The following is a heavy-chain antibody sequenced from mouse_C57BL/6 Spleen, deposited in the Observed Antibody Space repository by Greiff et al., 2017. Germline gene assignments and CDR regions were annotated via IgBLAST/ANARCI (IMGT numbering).Heavy chain of an antibody. D-gene: IGHD1-1*01. CDR2: ISSGGSYT. CDR1: GFTFSSYG. Sequence: EVKLMESGGDLVKPGGSLKLSCAASGFTFSSYGMSWVRQTPDKRLEWVATISSGGSYTYYPDSVKGRFTISRDNAKNTLYLQMSSLKSEDTAMYYCARQGSTTVVADAYWGQGTLVTVSA. CDR3: ARQGSTTVVADAY. V-gene: IGHV5-6*01. J-gene: IGHJ3*01.